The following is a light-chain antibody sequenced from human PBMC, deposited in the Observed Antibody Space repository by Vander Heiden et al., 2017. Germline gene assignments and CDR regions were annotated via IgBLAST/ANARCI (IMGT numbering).Light chain of an antibody. CDR3: QVWDSSSDHHGV. J-gene: IGLJ3*02. CDR1: NIGSKS. V-gene: IGLV3-21*03. CDR2: DDS. Sequence: SYVLTPPPSVSVAPGKTARITCGGNNIGSKSVHWYQQKPGQAPVLVVYDDSDRPSGIPGRFSGSNSGNTATLTISRVEAGDEADYYCQVWDSSSDHHGVFGGGTKLTVL.